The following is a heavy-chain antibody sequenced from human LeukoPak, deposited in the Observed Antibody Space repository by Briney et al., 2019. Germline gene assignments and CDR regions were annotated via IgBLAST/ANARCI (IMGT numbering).Heavy chain of an antibody. J-gene: IGHJ4*02. CDR2: ISAYNGNT. CDR3: AREDYGFWSGYYSIDY. Sequence: GASVKVSCKASGYTFTSYGISWVRQAPGQGLEWMGWISAYNGNTNYAQKLQGRVTMTRDTSISTAYMELSRLRSDDTAVYYCAREDYGFWSGYYSIDYWSQGTLVTVSP. V-gene: IGHV1-18*01. D-gene: IGHD3-3*01. CDR1: GYTFTSYG.